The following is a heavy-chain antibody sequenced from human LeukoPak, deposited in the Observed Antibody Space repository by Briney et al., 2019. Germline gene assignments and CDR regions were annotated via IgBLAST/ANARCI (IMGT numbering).Heavy chain of an antibody. V-gene: IGHV4-38-2*02. Sequence: SETLSLTCTVSGGSISSYYWGWIRQPPGKGLEWIGSIYHSGSTYYNPSLKSRVTISVDTSKNQFSLKLSSVTAADTAVYYCARALDTAMVTDFDWGQGTLVTVSS. CDR1: GGSISSYY. J-gene: IGHJ4*02. CDR2: IYHSGST. D-gene: IGHD5-18*01. CDR3: ARALDTAMVTDFD.